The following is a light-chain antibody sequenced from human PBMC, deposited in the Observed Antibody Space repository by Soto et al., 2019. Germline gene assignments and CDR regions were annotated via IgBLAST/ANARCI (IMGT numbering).Light chain of an antibody. Sequence: EIVLTQSPATLSLSPGERATLSCRASQSVSSYLAWYQQKPGQAPRLLIYDASNRATGIPARFSGSGSGTDFTLTIGSLEPEDFAVYYCQQRSNTYTFGQGTKLEIK. J-gene: IGKJ2*01. CDR3: QQRSNTYT. V-gene: IGKV3-11*01. CDR2: DAS. CDR1: QSVSSY.